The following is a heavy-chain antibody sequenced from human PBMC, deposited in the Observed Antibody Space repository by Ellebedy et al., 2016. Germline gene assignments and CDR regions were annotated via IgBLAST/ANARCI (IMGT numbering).Heavy chain of an antibody. CDR3: ARLAIAAASNYYYYMDV. D-gene: IGHD6-13*01. CDR1: GGSISSYY. Sequence: SETLSLTCTVSGGSISSYYWSWIRQPPGKGLEWIGYIYYSGSTNYNPSLKSRVTISVDTSKNQFSLKLSSVTAADTAVYYCARLAIAAASNYYYYMDVWGKGTTVTVSS. V-gene: IGHV4-59*01. J-gene: IGHJ6*03. CDR2: IYYSGST.